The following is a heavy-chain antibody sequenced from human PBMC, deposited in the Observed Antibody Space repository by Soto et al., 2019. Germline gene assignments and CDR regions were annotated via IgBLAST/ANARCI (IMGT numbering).Heavy chain of an antibody. Sequence: QVQLVESGGGVVQPGRSLRLSCAASGFTFSSYAMHWVRQAPGKGLEWWAVISYDGSNKYYADSVKGRFTISRDNSKNPLYLQMNSLRAEDTAVYYCARDYESEDNYYDSSGYYSGYWGQGTLVTVSS. CDR1: GFTFSSYA. V-gene: IGHV3-30-3*01. D-gene: IGHD3-22*01. CDR3: ARDYESEDNYYDSSGYYSGY. J-gene: IGHJ4*02. CDR2: ISYDGSNK.